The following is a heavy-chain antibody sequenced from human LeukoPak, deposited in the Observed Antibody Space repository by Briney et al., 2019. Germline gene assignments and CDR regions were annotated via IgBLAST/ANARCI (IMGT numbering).Heavy chain of an antibody. D-gene: IGHD4-17*01. CDR1: GFTFSSYA. CDR2: ISYDGSNK. CDR3: ARDRVSVGTVTTPGY. V-gene: IGHV3-30*04. J-gene: IGHJ4*02. Sequence: GGSLRLSCAASGFTFSSYAMHWVRQAPGKGLEWVAVISYDGSNKYYADSAKGRFTISRDNSKNTLYLQMNSLRAEDTAVYYCARDRVSVGTVTTPGYWGQGTMVTVSS.